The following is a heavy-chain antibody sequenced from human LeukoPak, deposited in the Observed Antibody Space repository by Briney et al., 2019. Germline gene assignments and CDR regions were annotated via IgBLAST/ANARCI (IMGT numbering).Heavy chain of an antibody. D-gene: IGHD3-9*01. CDR1: GYSFADYY. CDR3: ARGDLDWLPLWFDP. J-gene: IGHJ5*02. Sequence: ASVKVSCKASGYSFADYYMHWVRQAPGQGLEWMGWIKPNSGGTRSAQKFQGRVTMTRDTSISTAYMELRSLMSEDTAMYYCARGDLDWLPLWFDPWGQGTLVTVSS. CDR2: IKPNSGGT. V-gene: IGHV1-2*02.